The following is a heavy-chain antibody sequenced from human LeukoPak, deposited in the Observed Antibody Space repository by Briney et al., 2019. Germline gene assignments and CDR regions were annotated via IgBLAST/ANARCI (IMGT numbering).Heavy chain of an antibody. CDR1: GFTFSHYG. V-gene: IGHV3-30*02. J-gene: IGHJ4*02. CDR3: ARDPYSSGSAYYFDY. Sequence: GGSLRLSCAASGFTFSHYGMHWVRQAPGKGLEWVAFKQNDGSTTFYADSVKGRFTISRDNAKNSLYLQMNSLRAEDTAVYYCARDPYSSGSAYYFDYWGQGTLVTVSS. D-gene: IGHD6-19*01. CDR2: KQNDGSTT.